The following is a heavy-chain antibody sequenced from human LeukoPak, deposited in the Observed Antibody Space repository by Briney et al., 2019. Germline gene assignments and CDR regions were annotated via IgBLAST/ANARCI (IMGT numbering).Heavy chain of an antibody. CDR2: IGTIPGVT. V-gene: IGHV3-23*01. Sequence: SGGSLRLSCAASGFTFSNYAMSWVRQAPGKGLEWVSVIGTIPGVTYYTESVKGRFTISRDNSKNTLYLQMNNLRADDTALYFCAKAADTNYFRYGDYWGQGTLVTASS. CDR3: AKAADTNYFRYGDY. D-gene: IGHD1-7*01. CDR1: GFTFSNYA. J-gene: IGHJ4*02.